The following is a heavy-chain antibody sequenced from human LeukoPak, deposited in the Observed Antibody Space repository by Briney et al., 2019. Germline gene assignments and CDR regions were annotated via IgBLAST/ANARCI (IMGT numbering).Heavy chain of an antibody. CDR3: ARISFYYDSSGYYDY. Sequence: ASVKVSCKASGYTFTGYYMHWVRQAPGQGLEWMGRINPNSGGTNYAQKFQGRVTVTRDTSISTAYMELSRLRSDDTAVYYCARISFYYDSSGYYDYWGQGTLVTVSS. J-gene: IGHJ4*02. D-gene: IGHD3-22*01. CDR2: INPNSGGT. V-gene: IGHV1-2*06. CDR1: GYTFTGYY.